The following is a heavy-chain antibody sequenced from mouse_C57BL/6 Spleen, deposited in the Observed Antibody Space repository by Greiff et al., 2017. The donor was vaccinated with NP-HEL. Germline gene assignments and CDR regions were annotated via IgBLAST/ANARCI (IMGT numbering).Heavy chain of an antibody. CDR3: ARLGITTAAY. D-gene: IGHD1-2*01. J-gene: IGHJ3*01. CDR2: LYPSDRET. Sequence: QVQLQQPGAELVRPGSSVKLSCKASGYTFPSYWMDWVQQRPGQGLEGIGHLYPSDRETHYNQKFKDNATLTLDKASSTAYTQLGSLTSEDSAIYYCARLGITTAAYWGQGTLVTVSA. CDR1: GYTFPSYW. V-gene: IGHV1-61*01.